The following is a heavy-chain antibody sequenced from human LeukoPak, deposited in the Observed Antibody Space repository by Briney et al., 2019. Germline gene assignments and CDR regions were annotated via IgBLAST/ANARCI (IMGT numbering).Heavy chain of an antibody. D-gene: IGHD2-21*02. CDR1: GGSISSGSYY. J-gene: IGHJ5*02. CDR2: IYTSGST. CDR3: ARVVVVTAQNWFDP. V-gene: IGHV4-61*02. Sequence: PSQTLSLTCTVSGGSISSGSYYWSWIRQPAGKGLEWIGRIYTSGSTNYNPSLKSRVTISVDTSKNQFSLKLSSVTAADTAVYYCARVVVVTAQNWFDPWGQGTLVTVSS.